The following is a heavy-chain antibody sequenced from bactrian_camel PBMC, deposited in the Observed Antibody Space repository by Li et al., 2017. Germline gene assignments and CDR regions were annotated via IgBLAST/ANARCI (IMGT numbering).Heavy chain of an antibody. CDR1: GYIFSSCD. CDR3: AAKRIVNEGWSF. CDR2: ITLSGRA. D-gene: IGHD8*01. V-gene: IGHV3S57*01. J-gene: IGHJ4*01. Sequence: HVQLVESGGGSVETGGSLKLSCAASGYIFSSCDWAWYRQVPGKERELVASITLSGRAYYVESVKGRFAISTNKAKNTLYLQMNSLKSEDTAMYYCAAKRIVNEGWSFWGQGTQVTVS.